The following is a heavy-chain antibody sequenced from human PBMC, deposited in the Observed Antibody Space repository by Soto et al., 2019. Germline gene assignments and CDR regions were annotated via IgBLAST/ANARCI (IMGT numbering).Heavy chain of an antibody. CDR3: SSVKFGDPFDL. Sequence: QVQLVQSGTEVKRPGASVKVSCKASGYTFSNYGVSWMRQAPGQGLEWVGWFNPANQNTSYEQKFQDRVSMTADTSTSAAYMERRGLRSDDTAVYYCSSVKFGDPFDLWGQGTLVTVSS. CDR1: GYTFSNYG. J-gene: IGHJ4*02. D-gene: IGHD2-21*02. CDR2: FNPANQNT. V-gene: IGHV1-18*01.